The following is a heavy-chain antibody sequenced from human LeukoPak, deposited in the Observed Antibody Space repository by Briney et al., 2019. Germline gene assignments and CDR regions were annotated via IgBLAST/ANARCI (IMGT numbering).Heavy chain of an antibody. J-gene: IGHJ5*02. Sequence: ASVKVSCKASGYTFSNYYIHWVRQAPGQGLEWMGIIGGSTNYAQKFQGRVTMTRDTSTSTVYMELSRLTSDDTAVYYCARAGGRSWFDPWGQGTLVTVSS. V-gene: IGHV1-46*01. CDR2: IGGST. CDR1: GYTFSNYY. CDR3: ARAGGRSWFDP.